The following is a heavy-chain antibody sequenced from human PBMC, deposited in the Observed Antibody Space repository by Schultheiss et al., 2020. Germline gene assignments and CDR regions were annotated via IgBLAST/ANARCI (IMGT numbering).Heavy chain of an antibody. CDR2: ISYDGSNK. CDR1: GFTFSSYA. V-gene: IGHV3-30-3*01. D-gene: IGHD2-15*01. J-gene: IGHJ4*02. CDR3: ARYCSGGSCYSGLDY. Sequence: GGSLRLSCAASGFTFSSYAMHWVRQAPGKGLEWVAVISYDGSNKYYADSVKGRFTISRDNSKNTLYLQMNSLRAEDTAVYYCARYCSGGSCYSGLDYWGQGTLVTVS.